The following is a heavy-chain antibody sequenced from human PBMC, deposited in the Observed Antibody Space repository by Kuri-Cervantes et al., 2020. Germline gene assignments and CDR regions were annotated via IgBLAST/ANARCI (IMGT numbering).Heavy chain of an antibody. J-gene: IGHJ4*02. V-gene: IGHV1-69*05. CDR3: ASEDYDILTGPIDY. CDR1: GGTFSSYA. Sequence: SVKVSCKASGGTFSSYAISWVRQAPGQGLEWMGGIIPIFGTANYAQKFQGRVTMTTDTSTSTAYMELRSLRSDDTAVYYCASEDYDILTGPIDYWGQGTLVTVSS. CDR2: IIPIFGTA. D-gene: IGHD3-9*01.